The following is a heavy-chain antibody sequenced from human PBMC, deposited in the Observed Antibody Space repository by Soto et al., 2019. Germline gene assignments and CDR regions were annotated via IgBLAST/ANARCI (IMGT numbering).Heavy chain of an antibody. CDR1: GFTFDDYA. Sequence: EVQLVESGGGLVQPGKSLRLSCAASGFTFDDYAMHWVRQVPGKGLEWVSGLSWNSATIDYADSVKGRFTISRDNAKNSLHLQMNSLKPEYTAFYYCAKAESSGWYYSLDYWGQGTLVTVSS. V-gene: IGHV3-9*01. CDR2: LSWNSATI. D-gene: IGHD6-19*01. J-gene: IGHJ4*02. CDR3: AKAESSGWYYSLDY.